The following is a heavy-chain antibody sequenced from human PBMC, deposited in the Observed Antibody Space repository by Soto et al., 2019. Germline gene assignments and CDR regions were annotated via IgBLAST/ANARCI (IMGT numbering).Heavy chain of an antibody. CDR1: GFTFSSYA. Sequence: EVQLLESGGGLVQPGGSLRLSCAASGFTFSSYAMSWVRQAPGKGLEWVSAISGSGGSTYYADSVKGRFTISRDNSKNTLYLQMNSLRDEHTAVYYCSKDQSRSSSSVGDYWGHGTLVTVSS. V-gene: IGHV3-23*01. CDR2: ISGSGGST. J-gene: IGHJ4*01. CDR3: SKDQSRSSSSVGDY. D-gene: IGHD6-6*01.